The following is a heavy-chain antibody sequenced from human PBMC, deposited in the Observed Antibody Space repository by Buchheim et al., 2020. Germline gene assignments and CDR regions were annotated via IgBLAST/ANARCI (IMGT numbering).Heavy chain of an antibody. Sequence: QVQLQESGPGLVKPSETLSLSCTVSGGSISSGNYYWGWIRQSPGKGLEWIGCIAFGGNTYYNPSLKSRIRISLDKSKNQFSLRVTSVTAADTAVYYCARNAADNFIVGVIDFWGQGTL. CDR3: ARNAADNFIVGVIDF. V-gene: IGHV4-39*07. CDR1: GGSISSGNYY. J-gene: IGHJ4*02. CDR2: IAFGGNT. D-gene: IGHD1-26*01.